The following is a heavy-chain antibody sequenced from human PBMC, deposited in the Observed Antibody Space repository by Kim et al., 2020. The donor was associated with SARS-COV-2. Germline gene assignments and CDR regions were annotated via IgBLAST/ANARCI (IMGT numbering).Heavy chain of an antibody. Sequence: GGSLRLSCAASGFSFSGYGMHWVRQAPGKGLEWVGLISYDGSKTHYADSVKGRFTISRENSGNTLYLQMNRLRDDDTAVYYCAKAEMATIWYFDHWGQGALVTVSS. CDR1: GFSFSGYG. J-gene: IGHJ4*02. V-gene: IGHV3-30*18. CDR3: AKAEMATIWYFDH. CDR2: ISYDGSKT. D-gene: IGHD5-12*01.